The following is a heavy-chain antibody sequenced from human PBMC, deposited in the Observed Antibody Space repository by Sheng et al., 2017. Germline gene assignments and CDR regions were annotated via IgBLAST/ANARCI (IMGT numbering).Heavy chain of an antibody. D-gene: IGHD2-2*01. J-gene: IGHJ6*02. CDR1: GFTFSDYG. V-gene: IGHV3-73*01. CDR3: TGQREPAADLDV. CDR2: IRSKHNNHAT. Sequence: VQLVESGGGVVQPGRSLRLSCSVSGFTFSDYGMHWVRQASGKGLEWIGRIRSKHNNHATSYAASVTGRFTVSRDDSRNTAYLEMNSLKTEDTAVYYCTGQREPAADLDVWGQGTTVTVSS.